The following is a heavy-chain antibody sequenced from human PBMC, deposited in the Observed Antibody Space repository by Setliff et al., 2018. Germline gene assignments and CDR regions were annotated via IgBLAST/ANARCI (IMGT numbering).Heavy chain of an antibody. CDR3: ATLLANYGSGMDV. Sequence: SETLSLTCTVSGGSISSSSYYWGWIRQPPRKGLEWIGSIYYSGSTYYNPSLKSRVTISVDTSKNQFSLKLSSVTAADTAVYYCATLLANYGSGMDVWGQGTTVTVSS. CDR1: GGSISSSSYY. V-gene: IGHV4-39*07. D-gene: IGHD3-10*01. J-gene: IGHJ6*02. CDR2: IYYSGST.